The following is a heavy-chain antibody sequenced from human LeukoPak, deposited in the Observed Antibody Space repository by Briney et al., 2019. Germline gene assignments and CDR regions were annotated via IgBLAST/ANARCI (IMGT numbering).Heavy chain of an antibody. J-gene: IGHJ4*02. CDR1: GYTFTSYG. D-gene: IGHD6-19*01. Sequence: ASVKVSCKASGYTFTSYGISWVGQAPGQGLEWMGWISAYNGNTNYAQKLQGRVTMTTDTSTSTAYMELRSLRADDTAVYYCARAIAVTGRTACDYWGQGTLVTVSS. V-gene: IGHV1-18*01. CDR3: ARAIAVTGRTACDY. CDR2: ISAYNGNT.